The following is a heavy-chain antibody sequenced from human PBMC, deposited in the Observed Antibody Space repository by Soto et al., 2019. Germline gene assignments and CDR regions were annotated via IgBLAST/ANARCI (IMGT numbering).Heavy chain of an antibody. CDR3: VRDSARIVVVPRVDGDNWLDP. D-gene: IGHD2-2*01. V-gene: IGHV3-11*06. CDR2: ISGSSDNI. J-gene: IGHJ5*02. Sequence: PWGSLRLSCAASGFTFSDYFMSWIRQAPGKGLEWVSFISGSSDNIKYADSVKGRFTISRDNAKNSLYLQMNSLRAEDTAVYYCVRDSARIVVVPRVDGDNWLDPWGQGALVTVSS. CDR1: GFTFSDYF.